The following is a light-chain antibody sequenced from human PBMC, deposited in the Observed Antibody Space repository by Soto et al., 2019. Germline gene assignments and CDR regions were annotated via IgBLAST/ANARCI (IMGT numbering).Light chain of an antibody. CDR2: GTS. CDR3: QQYGDSPFT. CDR1: QRISTSY. Sequence: EIVLTQSPGTLSLSAGERATLSCRASQRISTSYLAWYQQKPGRAPRVLVYGTSPRATGIPSRFSGSGSGTDFTLTISRLEPEDFAVYYCQQYGDSPFTFGPGNKVDIK. V-gene: IGKV3-20*01. J-gene: IGKJ3*01.